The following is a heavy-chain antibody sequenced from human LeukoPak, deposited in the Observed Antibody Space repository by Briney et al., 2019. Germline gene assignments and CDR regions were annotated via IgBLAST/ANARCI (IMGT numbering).Heavy chain of an antibody. Sequence: SETLSLTSTVSGGSISSYYWSWIRQPPGKGLEWIGYIYYSGSTNYNPSLKSRVTISVDTSKNQFSLKLSSVTAADTAVYYCARVHYDILTGYYPDYFDYWGQGTLVTVSS. D-gene: IGHD3-9*01. V-gene: IGHV4-59*01. J-gene: IGHJ4*02. CDR2: IYYSGST. CDR3: ARVHYDILTGYYPDYFDY. CDR1: GGSISSYY.